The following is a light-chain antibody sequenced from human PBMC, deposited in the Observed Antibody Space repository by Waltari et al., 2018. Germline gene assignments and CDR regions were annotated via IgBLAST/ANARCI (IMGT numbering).Light chain of an antibody. CDR3: QQRSNWPPRGT. CDR2: DAS. Sequence: EIVLTQSLATLSLSPGERATLSCRASQSVSRYLAWYQQQPGPAPRLLIYDASNRTTGIPARFSGSGSGTDFTLTISSLEPEDFAVYYCQQRSNWPPRGTFGQGTKVEIK. V-gene: IGKV3-11*01. CDR1: QSVSRY. J-gene: IGKJ1*01.